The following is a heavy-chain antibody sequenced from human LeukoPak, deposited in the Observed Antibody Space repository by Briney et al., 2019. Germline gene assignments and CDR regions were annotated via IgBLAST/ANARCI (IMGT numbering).Heavy chain of an antibody. CDR1: GGSFSGYS. J-gene: IGHJ5*01. Sequence: PSETLSLTCAVSGGSFSGYSWNWIRQPPGKGLEWIGEINQSGSTKYNPSLKSRVTISIDTSKSQFSMRLNSVTAADTALYYCARCDSGAWFFDSWGQGALVTVSS. CDR3: ARCDSGAWFFDS. D-gene: IGHD6-19*01. CDR2: INQSGST. V-gene: IGHV4-34*01.